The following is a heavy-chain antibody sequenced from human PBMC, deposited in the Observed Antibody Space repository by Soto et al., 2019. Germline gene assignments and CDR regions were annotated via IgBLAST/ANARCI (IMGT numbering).Heavy chain of an antibody. J-gene: IGHJ6*02. Sequence: NPSDTLSLTCTVSGGSFRGYYWGWVRQPPGKGLEWIGEINHSGSSNYHPSLKSRVTISVATSKNQFSLTVNSVTPADTAVYYCARGEITLLGGMDVWGQGTTVTVSS. V-gene: IGHV4-34*01. CDR1: GGSFRGYY. CDR3: ARGEITLLGGMDV. D-gene: IGHD3-10*01. CDR2: INHSGSS.